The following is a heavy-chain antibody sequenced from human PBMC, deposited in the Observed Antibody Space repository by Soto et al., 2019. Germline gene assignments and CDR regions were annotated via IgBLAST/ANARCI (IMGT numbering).Heavy chain of an antibody. J-gene: IGHJ6*02. Sequence: SETLSLTCTVSGGSISSSSYYWGWIRQPPGKGLEWIGSIYYSGSTYYNPSLKSRVTISVDTSKNQFSLKLSSVTAADTAVYYCARSPNGMDVWGQGTTVTVSS. CDR1: GGSISSSSYY. V-gene: IGHV4-39*01. CDR2: IYYSGST. CDR3: ARSPNGMDV.